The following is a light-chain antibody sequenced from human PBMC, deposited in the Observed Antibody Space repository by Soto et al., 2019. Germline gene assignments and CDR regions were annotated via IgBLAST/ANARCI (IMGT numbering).Light chain of an antibody. CDR3: SSYAGTTNDVL. CDR2: EGD. J-gene: IGLJ2*01. V-gene: IGLV2-23*01. CDR1: NSEVGSYNF. Sequence: QSALTQPASVSGSAGQSITSSCTRTNSEVGSYNFVSWYQQYPGKVPKVMIYEGDKRPSAVSNRFSGSKSGNTASLTISGLQAEDEAHYYCSSYAGTTNDVLFGGGTKLTVL.